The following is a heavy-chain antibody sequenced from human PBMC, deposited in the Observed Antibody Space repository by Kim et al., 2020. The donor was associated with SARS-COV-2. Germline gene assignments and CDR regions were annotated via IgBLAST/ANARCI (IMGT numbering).Heavy chain of an antibody. J-gene: IGHJ4*02. V-gene: IGHV1-3*01. CDR3: ARSPDIVATISLDY. Sequence: SQKFQARVPMTRDTSASTAYMELSSLRSEDTAVYYCARSPDIVATISLDYWGQGTLVTVSS. D-gene: IGHD5-12*01.